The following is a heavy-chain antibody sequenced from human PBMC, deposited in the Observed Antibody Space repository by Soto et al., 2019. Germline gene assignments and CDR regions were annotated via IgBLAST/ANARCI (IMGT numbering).Heavy chain of an antibody. J-gene: IGHJ4*02. CDR1: GFVFSGYW. CDR2: IKEDGSEK. Sequence: EVQLVESGGGLVQPGGSLRLSCAASGFVFSGYWMSWVRQAPGKGLEWVANIKEDGSEKYYVDSVKGRFTISRDNAKKSLYLQLNSLRVEDTAVYHCARESRRVRGTSDLDYWGQGTLVSVSA. V-gene: IGHV3-7*01. CDR3: ARESRRVRGTSDLDY. D-gene: IGHD1-26*01.